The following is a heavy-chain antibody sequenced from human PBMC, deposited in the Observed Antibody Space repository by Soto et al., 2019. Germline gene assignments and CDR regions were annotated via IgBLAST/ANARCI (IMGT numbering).Heavy chain of an antibody. J-gene: IGHJ4*02. Sequence: ETLSLTCTVSGGSISSYYWSWIRQPPGKGLEWIGYIYYSGSTNYNPSLKSRVTISVDTSENQVSLKLSSVTAADTAVYYCASHYGSGSYYKGYFDDWGQGTLVTVSS. CDR2: IYYSGST. V-gene: IGHV4-59*08. CDR1: GGSISSYY. CDR3: ASHYGSGSYYKGYFDD. D-gene: IGHD3-10*01.